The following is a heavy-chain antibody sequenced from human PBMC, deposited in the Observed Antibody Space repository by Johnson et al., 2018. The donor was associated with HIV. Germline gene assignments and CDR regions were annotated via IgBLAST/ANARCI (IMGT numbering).Heavy chain of an antibody. J-gene: IGHJ3*02. V-gene: IGHV3-20*04. CDR2: INWNGGST. CDR1: GFTFDDYG. CDR3: AREGLWWGAFDI. D-gene: IGHD2-21*01. Sequence: VQLVESGGGVVRPGGSLRLSCAASGFTFDDYGMNWIRQAPGKGLEWVSGINWNGGSTGYADSVKGRFTISRDNAENSLYLQMDSLRAEDTAVYYCAREGLWWGAFDIWGHGTMVTVSS.